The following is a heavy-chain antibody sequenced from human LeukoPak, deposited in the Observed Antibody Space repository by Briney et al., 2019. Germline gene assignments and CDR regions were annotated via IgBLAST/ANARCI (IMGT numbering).Heavy chain of an antibody. D-gene: IGHD3-9*01. CDR1: GYTFTSYD. CDR3: ARGIRYGSNYFDY. Sequence: ASVKVSCKTSGYTFTSYDINWVRQAPGQGVEWMGWISAYNGNTNYAQRLQGRVTMTTGTSTTTAYMELRNLRSDDTAVYFCARGIRYGSNYFDYWGQGTLVTVSS. J-gene: IGHJ4*02. CDR2: ISAYNGNT. V-gene: IGHV1-18*01.